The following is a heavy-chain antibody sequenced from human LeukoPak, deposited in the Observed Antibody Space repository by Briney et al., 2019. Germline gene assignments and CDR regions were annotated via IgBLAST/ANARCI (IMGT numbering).Heavy chain of an antibody. D-gene: IGHD5-18*01. Sequence: PSETLSLTCTVSGGSISSYYWSWIRQPPGKGLEWIGYIYYSGSTNYNPSLKSRVTISVDTSKNQFSLKLSSVTAADTAVYYCARGGQGYSYGSLAYWGQGTLVTVSS. CDR2: IYYSGST. CDR3: ARGGQGYSYGSLAY. CDR1: GGSISSYY. V-gene: IGHV4-59*01. J-gene: IGHJ4*02.